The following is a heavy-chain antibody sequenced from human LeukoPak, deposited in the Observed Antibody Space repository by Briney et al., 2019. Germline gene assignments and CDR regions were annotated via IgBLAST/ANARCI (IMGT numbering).Heavy chain of an antibody. J-gene: IGHJ4*02. CDR1: GGSISSSSYY. Sequence: SETLSLTCTVSGGSISSSSYYWGWIRQPPGKGLEWIGSIYYSGSTYYNPSLKSRVTISVDTSKNQFSLKLSSVTAADTAVYYCASGSYYTSTDFDYWGQGTLVTVSS. V-gene: IGHV4-39*07. CDR2: IYYSGST. D-gene: IGHD1-26*01. CDR3: ASGSYYTSTDFDY.